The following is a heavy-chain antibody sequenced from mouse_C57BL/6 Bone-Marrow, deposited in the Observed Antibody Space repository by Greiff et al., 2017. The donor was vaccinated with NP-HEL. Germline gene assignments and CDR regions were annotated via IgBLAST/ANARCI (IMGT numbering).Heavy chain of an antibody. CDR2: IDPENGDT. Sequence: EVKLMESGAELVRPGASVKLSCTASGFNIKDDYMHWVKQRPEQGLEWIGWIDPENGDTEYASKFQGKATITADTSSNTAYLQLSSLTSEDTAVYYCTHPSITTADYWGQGTTLTVSS. CDR3: THPSITTADY. J-gene: IGHJ2*01. V-gene: IGHV14-4*01. D-gene: IGHD1-1*01. CDR1: GFNIKDDY.